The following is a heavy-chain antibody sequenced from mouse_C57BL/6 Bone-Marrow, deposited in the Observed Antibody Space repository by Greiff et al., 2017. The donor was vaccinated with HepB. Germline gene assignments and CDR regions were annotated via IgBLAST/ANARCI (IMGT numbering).Heavy chain of an antibody. CDR1: GFSFNTYA. CDR2: IRSKSNNYAT. D-gene: IGHD2-5*01. CDR3: VRQRYSNYVGYFDV. V-gene: IGHV10-1*01. J-gene: IGHJ1*03. Sequence: EVQRVESGGGLVQPKGSLKLSCAASGFSFNTYAMNWVRQAPGKGLEWVARIRSKSNNYATYYADSVKDRFTISRDDSESMLYLQMNNLKTEDTAMYYWVRQRYSNYVGYFDVWGTGTTVTVSS.